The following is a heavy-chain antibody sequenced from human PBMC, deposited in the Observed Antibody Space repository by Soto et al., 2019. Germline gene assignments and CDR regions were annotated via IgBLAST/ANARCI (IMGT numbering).Heavy chain of an antibody. CDR3: ARVQLVPGRYYYYCGMDV. Sequence: QVQLVQSGAEVKKPGSSVKVSCKASGGTFSSYAISWVRQAPGQGLEWMGGIIPIFGTANYAQKFQGRVTITADESTSTAYMELSSLRSEDTAVYYCARVQLVPGRYYYYCGMDVWGQGTTVTVSS. D-gene: IGHD6-6*01. V-gene: IGHV1-69*12. CDR2: IIPIFGTA. CDR1: GGTFSSYA. J-gene: IGHJ6*02.